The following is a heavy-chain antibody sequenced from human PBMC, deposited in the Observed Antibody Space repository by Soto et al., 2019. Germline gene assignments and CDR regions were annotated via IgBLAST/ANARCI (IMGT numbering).Heavy chain of an antibody. CDR3: VKDESINWYSGHFRH. J-gene: IGHJ1*01. CDR1: GFTFDDYA. D-gene: IGHD6-13*01. CDR2: INWNSGSI. Sequence: TGGSLRLSCAASGFTFDDYAMHWVRQVPGKGLEWVSGINWNSGSIGYGDSVKGRFATSRDNAKNSLHLQMNSLSAEDTAFYYCVKDESINWYSGHFRHWGQGTLVTVSS. V-gene: IGHV3-9*01.